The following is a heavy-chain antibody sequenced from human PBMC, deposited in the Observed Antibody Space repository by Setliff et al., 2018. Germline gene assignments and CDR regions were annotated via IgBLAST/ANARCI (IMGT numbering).Heavy chain of an antibody. D-gene: IGHD1-26*01. J-gene: IGHJ6*03. CDR3: ARPTSAGRLWYMDV. CDR1: GFLFSSYG. Sequence: LRLSCAASGFLFSSYGMHWVRQAPGKRLEWVAVISFDGSNESYTDSVKGRFTISRDNSENTLYLQMNSLRADDTAVYYCARPTSAGRLWYMDVWGTGATVTVSS. CDR2: ISFDGSNE. V-gene: IGHV3-30*06.